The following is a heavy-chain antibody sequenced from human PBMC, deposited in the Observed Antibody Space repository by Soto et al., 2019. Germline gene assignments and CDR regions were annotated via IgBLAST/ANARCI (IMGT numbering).Heavy chain of an antibody. Sequence: ASVKVSCKASGYTFTSNGVNWVRQATGQGLEWMGWMNPNTGNTGYAQKLQGRVTMTRNTSISTTYMELSSLTFEDTAVYYCARAGRSGSESYYFEYWGQGTLVTVSS. D-gene: IGHD3-10*01. J-gene: IGHJ4*02. V-gene: IGHV1-8*01. CDR3: ARAGRSGSESYYFEY. CDR2: MNPNTGNT. CDR1: GYTFTSNG.